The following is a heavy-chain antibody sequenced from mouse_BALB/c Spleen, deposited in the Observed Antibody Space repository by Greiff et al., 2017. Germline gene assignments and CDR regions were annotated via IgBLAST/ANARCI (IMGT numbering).Heavy chain of an antibody. J-gene: IGHJ3*01. Sequence: EVKLMESGPELVKPGASVKISCKTSGYTFTEYTMHWVKQSHGKSLEWIGGINPNNGGTSYNQKFKGKATLTVDKSSSTAYMELRSLTSEDSAVYYCARKPQGDGYYVAWFAYWGQGTLVTVSA. CDR2: INPNNGGT. CDR1: GYTFTEYT. V-gene: IGHV1-18*01. D-gene: IGHD2-3*01. CDR3: ARKPQGDGYYVAWFAY.